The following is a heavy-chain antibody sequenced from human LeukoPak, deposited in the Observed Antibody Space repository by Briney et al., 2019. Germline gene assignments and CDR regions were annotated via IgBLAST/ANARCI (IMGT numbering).Heavy chain of an antibody. CDR1: GYTFTSFD. CDR3: ARVGGDIVVVPAARNNHYYFDY. J-gene: IGHJ4*02. D-gene: IGHD2-2*01. CDR2: MNPHSGNT. Sequence: EASVKVSCKASGYTFTSFDINWVRQAPGQGLEWMAWMNPHSGNTGYAQKFQGRVTITRNTSISTAYMELSSLRSEDTAVYYCARVGGDIVVVPAARNNHYYFDYWGQGTLVTVSS. V-gene: IGHV1-8*01.